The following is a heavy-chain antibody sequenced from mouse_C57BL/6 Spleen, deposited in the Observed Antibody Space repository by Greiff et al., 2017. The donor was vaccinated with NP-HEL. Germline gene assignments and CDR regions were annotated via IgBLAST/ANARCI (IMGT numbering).Heavy chain of an antibody. CDR1: GYAFSSSW. D-gene: IGHD1-1*01. CDR3: ARWSSITTVVGVDY. V-gene: IGHV1-82*01. CDR2: IYPGDGDT. J-gene: IGHJ2*01. Sequence: QVQLQQSGPELVKPGASVKISCKASGYAFSSSWMNWVKQRPGKGLEWIGRIYPGDGDTNYNGKFKGKATLTADKSSSTAYMQLSSLTSEDSAVYFCARWSSITTVVGVDYWGQGTTLTVSS.